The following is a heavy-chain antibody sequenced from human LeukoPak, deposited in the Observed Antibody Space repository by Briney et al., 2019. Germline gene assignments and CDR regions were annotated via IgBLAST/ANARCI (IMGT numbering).Heavy chain of an antibody. CDR1: GGSFSGYY. D-gene: IGHD5-18*01. J-gene: IGHJ6*03. V-gene: IGHV4-34*01. CDR2: INHSGST. Sequence: KSSETLSLTCAVYGGSFSGYYWSWIRQPPGKGLEWIGEINHSGSTNYNPSLKSRVTISVDTSKNQFSLKLSSVTAADTAVYYCARRGYSYGPQFYYYYYYMDVWGKGTTVTISS. CDR3: ARRGYSYGPQFYYYYYYMDV.